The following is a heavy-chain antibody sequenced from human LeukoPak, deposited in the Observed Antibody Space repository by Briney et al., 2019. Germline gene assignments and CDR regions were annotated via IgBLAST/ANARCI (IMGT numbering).Heavy chain of an antibody. CDR1: GFTFSSYW. J-gene: IGHJ6*02. D-gene: IGHD3-10*01. CDR3: ARGLAEWFGELLQASVEGLYYYYGMDV. V-gene: IGHV3-7*01. CDR2: IKQDGSEK. Sequence: PGGSLRLSCAASGFTFSSYWMSWVRQAPGKGLEWVANIKQDGSEKYYVDSVKGRFTISRDNAKNSLYLQMNSLRAEDTAVYYCARGLAEWFGELLQASVEGLYYYYGMDVWGQGTTVTVSS.